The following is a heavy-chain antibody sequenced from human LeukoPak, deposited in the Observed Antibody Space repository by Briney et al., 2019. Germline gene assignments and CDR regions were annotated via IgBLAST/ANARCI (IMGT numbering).Heavy chain of an antibody. V-gene: IGHV3-66*01. CDR3: AREVYSSTWFDL. D-gene: IGHD6-13*01. J-gene: IGHJ4*02. CDR2: IYAGGNT. CDR1: GFTVSNNY. Sequence: GGSLRLSCAASGFTVSNNYMNWVRQVPGKGLEWVSVIYAGGNTYYADSVKERFTISRDNSRNTLYLQMNSLRGDDTAVYYCAREVYSSTWFDLWGQGTLVTVSS.